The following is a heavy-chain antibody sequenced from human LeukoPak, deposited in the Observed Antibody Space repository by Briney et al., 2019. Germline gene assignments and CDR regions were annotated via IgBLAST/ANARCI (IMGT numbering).Heavy chain of an antibody. D-gene: IGHD3-10*02. CDR2: LYTGGNT. V-gene: IGHV3-53*01. J-gene: IGHJ4*02. CDR3: ARGLYFVGRQPAYAFDF. Sequence: GGSLRLSCAASGFSVNSNYMTWVRQAPGKGLEWVSVLYTGGNTYYAESVQGRFSISRDNSRNTLYLQMNSLRAEDTAVYYCARGLYFVGRQPAYAFDFWGLGTLVTVSS. CDR1: GFSVNSNY.